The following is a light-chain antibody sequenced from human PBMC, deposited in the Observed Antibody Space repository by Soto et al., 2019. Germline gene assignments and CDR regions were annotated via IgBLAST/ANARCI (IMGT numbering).Light chain of an antibody. Sequence: DIVMTQTPLSLSVTPGQPASISCKSSQSLLNSGGKTYFYWYLQKPGQPPQLLIYEVSNRFSGVPDRVSGSGSGTDFTLNISRVEAEDVGFYYCLQTTQFPWTLGQGTKVDIK. CDR2: EVS. CDR1: QSLLNSGGKTY. V-gene: IGKV2D-29*01. J-gene: IGKJ1*01. CDR3: LQTTQFPWT.